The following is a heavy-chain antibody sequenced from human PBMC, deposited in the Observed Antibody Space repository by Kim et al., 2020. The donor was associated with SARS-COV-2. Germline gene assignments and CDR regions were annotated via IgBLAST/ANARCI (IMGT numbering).Heavy chain of an antibody. Sequence: GGSLRLSCAASGFTFSSYAMSWVRQDPGKGLEWVSSISGGDGNTYYAQSVKGRFTISRDNSKNTLYLQIYSLRAEDTAVYYCAKDVLMWFGVLGGGMDVWGQGTTVTVSS. D-gene: IGHD3-10*01. CDR1: GFTFSSYA. CDR2: ISGGDGNT. J-gene: IGHJ6*02. CDR3: AKDVLMWFGVLGGGMDV. V-gene: IGHV3-23*01.